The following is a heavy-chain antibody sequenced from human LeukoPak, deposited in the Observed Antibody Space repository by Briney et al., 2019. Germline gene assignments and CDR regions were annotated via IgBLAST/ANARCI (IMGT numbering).Heavy chain of an antibody. D-gene: IGHD3-16*01. CDR3: ARGLYYYGTDAFDI. CDR2: ISASGNYI. CDR1: GFTFSSYS. Sequence: TGGSLRLSCAAPGFTFSSYSMDWVRQAPGRGLEWVSSISASGNYIYYADSVKGRFTISRDSAENSLYLQMNSLGAEDTAVYYCARGLYYYGTDAFDIRGQGTMVTVS. J-gene: IGHJ3*02. V-gene: IGHV3-21*01.